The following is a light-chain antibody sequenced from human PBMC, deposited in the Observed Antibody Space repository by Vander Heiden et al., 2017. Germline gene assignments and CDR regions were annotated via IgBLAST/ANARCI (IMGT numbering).Light chain of an antibody. J-gene: IGKJ4*01. V-gene: IGKV1-39*01. CDR3: QHTDSNLTVV. CDR1: QTVQNF. Sequence: DIQMTQSPSSLSASVGDRVTITCRASQTVQNFLNWYQKKPGKAPRVLIYGASTLQSGVPSRFSGSGYGTDFTLTINSRQREDFAPYYCQHTDSNLTVVFGGGTKV. CDR2: GAS.